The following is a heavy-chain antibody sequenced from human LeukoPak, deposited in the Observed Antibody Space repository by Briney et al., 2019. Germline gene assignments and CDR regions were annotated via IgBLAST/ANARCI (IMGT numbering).Heavy chain of an antibody. CDR3: AKSLGLDDAFDI. Sequence: GASVKVSCKASGYTFTNYYMYWVRQAPGQGLEWMGIINPSGGSTTYAQKFQGRVTMTRDTSTTTVYMELSSLRSEDTAMYYCAKSLGLDDAFDIWGQGPMVTVSS. D-gene: IGHD7-27*01. J-gene: IGHJ3*02. V-gene: IGHV1-46*01. CDR1: GYTFTNYY. CDR2: INPSGGST.